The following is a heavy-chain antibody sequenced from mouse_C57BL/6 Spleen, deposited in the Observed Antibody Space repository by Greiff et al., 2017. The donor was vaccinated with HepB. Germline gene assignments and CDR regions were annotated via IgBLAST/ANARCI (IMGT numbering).Heavy chain of an antibody. J-gene: IGHJ4*01. Sequence: QVQLKQSGAELVKPGASVKISCKASGYAFSSYWMHWVKQRPGKGLEWIGQIYPGDGDTNYNGKFKGKATLTADKSSSTAYMQLSSLTSEDSAVYFCARGGGWLRADYWGQGTSVTVSS. V-gene: IGHV1-80*01. CDR3: ARGGGWLRADY. D-gene: IGHD2-2*01. CDR1: GYAFSSYW. CDR2: IYPGDGDT.